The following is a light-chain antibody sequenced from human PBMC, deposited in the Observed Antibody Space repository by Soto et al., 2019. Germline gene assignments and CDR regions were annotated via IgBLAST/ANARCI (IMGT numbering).Light chain of an antibody. CDR1: QSISSW. Sequence: DIQMTQSPSTLSASVGDRVTITCRASQSISSWLAWYQQKPGKAPKLLIYDAASLESGVPSRFSGSGSGTEFTLTISSLQPDDFATYYCQQHNSYSWTVRQGTKV. CDR2: DAA. CDR3: QQHNSYSWT. J-gene: IGKJ1*01. V-gene: IGKV1-5*01.